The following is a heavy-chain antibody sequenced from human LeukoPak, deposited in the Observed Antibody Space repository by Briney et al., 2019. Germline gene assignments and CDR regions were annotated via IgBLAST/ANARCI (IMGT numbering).Heavy chain of an antibody. CDR2: ISAYNGNT. D-gene: IGHD3-3*01. V-gene: IGHV1-18*01. CDR3: ARVLSTIFGVVIDHAFDI. Sequence: ASVKVSCKASGYTFTSYGISWVRQAPGQGLEWMGWISAYNGNTNYAQKLQGRVTMTTDTSTSTAYMELRSLRSDDTAVYYCARVLSTIFGVVIDHAFDIWGQGTMVTDSS. J-gene: IGHJ3*02. CDR1: GYTFTSYG.